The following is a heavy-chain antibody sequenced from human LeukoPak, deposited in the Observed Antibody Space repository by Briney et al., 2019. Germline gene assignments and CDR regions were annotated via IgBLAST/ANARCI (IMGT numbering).Heavy chain of an antibody. J-gene: IGHJ6*03. V-gene: IGHV4-34*01. D-gene: IGHD4-17*01. CDR2: INHSGDT. CDR3: ARGSTVTLGDYMDV. CDR1: GGSFSGYY. Sequence: SETLSLTCAVYGGSFSGYYWTWIRQPPGKGLEWIGEINHSGDTNYNPSLKSRVTISVDTSKNQFSLKLSSVTAADTAVYYCARGSTVTLGDYMDVWGKGTTVTVSS.